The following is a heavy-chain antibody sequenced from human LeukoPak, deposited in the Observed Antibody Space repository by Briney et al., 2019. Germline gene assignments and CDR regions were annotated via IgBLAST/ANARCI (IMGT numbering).Heavy chain of an antibody. J-gene: IGHJ4*02. V-gene: IGHV1-69*05. CDR3: ARGSGGDSRVIDY. CDR1: GGTFSSYA. CDR2: IIPIFGTA. D-gene: IGHD2-21*02. Sequence: SVKVSCKASGGTFSSYAISWVRQAPGQGLEWMGGIIPIFGTANYAQKFQGRATITTDESTSTAYMELSSLRSEDTAVYYCARGSGGDSRVIDYWGQGTLVTVSS.